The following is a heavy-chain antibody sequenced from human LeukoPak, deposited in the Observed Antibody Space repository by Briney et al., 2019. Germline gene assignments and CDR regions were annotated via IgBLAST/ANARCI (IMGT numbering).Heavy chain of an antibody. CDR3: ARDTSGWYNDAFDL. V-gene: IGHV3-48*02. D-gene: IGHD6-19*01. J-gene: IGHJ3*01. CDR1: GFGFSFYS. CDR2: ISSDSSSI. Sequence: GGSLRLSCVAPGFGFSFYSMNWVRQAPGKGLEWLSYISSDSSSIYDADSVKGRFAISRDNGKNSLYLQMNHLRDDDTAVYYCARDTSGWYNDAFDLWGQGTRVIVSS.